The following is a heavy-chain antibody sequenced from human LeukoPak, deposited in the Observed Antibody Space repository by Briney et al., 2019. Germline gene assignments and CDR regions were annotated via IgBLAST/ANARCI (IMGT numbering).Heavy chain of an antibody. CDR2: ISTGGST. V-gene: IGHV4-4*07. J-gene: IGHJ1*01. Sequence: SETLSLTCTVSGASISSSYCTWIRQPAGEGLEWIGRISTGGSTTYNPSFKSRVTMSVDTSKNQFSLNLTSVTAADTAVYYCARDQTYYVSSGYYYVTCFHHWGQGILVTVSS. CDR3: ARDQTYYVSSGYYYVTCFHH. D-gene: IGHD3-22*01. CDR1: GASISSSY.